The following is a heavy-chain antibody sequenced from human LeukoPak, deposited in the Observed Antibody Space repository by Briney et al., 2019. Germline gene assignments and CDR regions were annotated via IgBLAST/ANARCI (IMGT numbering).Heavy chain of an antibody. Sequence: ASVKVSCKASGYTFTSYDINWVRQATGQGLEWMGWMNPNSGNTGYAQKFQGRVTMTRNTSISTAYMELSSLRSEDTAVYYCASATYYYGSGSYYRSRYNWFDPWGQGTLVTVSS. CDR3: ASATYYYGSGSYYRSRYNWFDP. J-gene: IGHJ5*02. D-gene: IGHD3-10*01. V-gene: IGHV1-8*01. CDR2: MNPNSGNT. CDR1: GYTFTSYD.